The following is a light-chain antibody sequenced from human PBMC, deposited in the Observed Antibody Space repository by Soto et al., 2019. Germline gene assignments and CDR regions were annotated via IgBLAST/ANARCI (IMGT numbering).Light chain of an antibody. CDR1: QSISSW. Sequence: DIQMTQSASTLSASVGDRVPITCRASQSISSWLAWYQQKPGKAPKLLIYKASSLESGVPSRFSGSGSGTEFTLTISSLQPDDFATYYCQQYNSYRTFGQGTKVEIK. CDR2: KAS. J-gene: IGKJ1*01. CDR3: QQYNSYRT. V-gene: IGKV1-5*03.